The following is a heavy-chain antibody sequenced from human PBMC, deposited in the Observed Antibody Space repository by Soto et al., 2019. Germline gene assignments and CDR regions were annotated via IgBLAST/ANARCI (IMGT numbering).Heavy chain of an antibody. CDR1: GFTFSSYG. J-gene: IGHJ6*02. Sequence: HVQLVESGGGVVQPGRSLRLSCAASGFTFSSYGMHWIRQTPGKGLEWVAVIWYDGSGKSYANSVKGRFTISRDNSKNTLYLQMNSLRAEGAAVYYCARGPYNDSSDYYYPRDVWGQGTTFPVSS. V-gene: IGHV3-33*01. CDR2: IWYDGSGK. D-gene: IGHD1-1*01. CDR3: ARGPYNDSSDYYYPRDV.